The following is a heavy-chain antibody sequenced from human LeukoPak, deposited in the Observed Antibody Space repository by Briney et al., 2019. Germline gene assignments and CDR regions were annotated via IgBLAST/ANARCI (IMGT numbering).Heavy chain of an antibody. V-gene: IGHV1-18*01. CDR2: ISCYNGDT. CDR3: MRDPTNTSGRYAYFDY. Sequence: ASVTVSCKASGYTFTHHGISWVRQAPGQGLEWMGWISCYNGDTNYAQKFHGRVTMSTDTSTTTAYMELTGLRSDDTAVYYCMRDPTNTSGRYAYFDYWGQGTLVTVSS. D-gene: IGHD6-19*01. CDR1: GYTFTHHG. J-gene: IGHJ4*02.